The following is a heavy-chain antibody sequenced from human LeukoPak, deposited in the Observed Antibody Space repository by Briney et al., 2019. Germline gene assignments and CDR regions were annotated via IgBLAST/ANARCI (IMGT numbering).Heavy chain of an antibody. CDR2: INPKSGGT. Sequence: ASVKVSCKASGYTFTGYYMHWVRQAPGQGLEWMGWINPKSGGTIYAQTFQGRVTMTRDTSISTAYMELSRLRSDDTAVYYCARAHVSRINWFDPGAREPWSPSPQ. CDR3: ARAHVSRINWFDP. CDR1: GYTFTGYY. V-gene: IGHV1-2*02. J-gene: IGHJ5*02. D-gene: IGHD3-16*01.